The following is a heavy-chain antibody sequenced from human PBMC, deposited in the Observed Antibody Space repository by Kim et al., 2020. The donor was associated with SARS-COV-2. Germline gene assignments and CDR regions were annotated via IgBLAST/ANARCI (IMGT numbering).Heavy chain of an antibody. CDR1: GFTFSAYD. J-gene: IGHJ3*02. CDR2: ITKSSTTR. V-gene: IGHV3-48*02. D-gene: IGHD3-16*01. CDR3: VRDRMGGAFDI. Sequence: GGSLRLSCATSGFTFSAYDMNWVRRAPGKGLEWLSFITKSSTTRYYADSVRGRFTISRDNAKNSLYLQMNSLRDEDTALYYCVRDRMGGAFDIWGHGTMV.